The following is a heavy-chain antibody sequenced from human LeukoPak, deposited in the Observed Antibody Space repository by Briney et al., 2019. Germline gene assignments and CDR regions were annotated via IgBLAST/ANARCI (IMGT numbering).Heavy chain of an antibody. CDR3: ARDYTGYFP. D-gene: IGHD3-9*01. CDR1: GFTFSSYS. Sequence: TGGSLRLSCAASGFTFSSYSMNWVRQAPGKGLEWVANIKTDGSEKYYEDSVKGRFTISRDNAKNSLYLQMNSLRAEDTAVYYCARDYTGYFPWGQGTLVIVSS. J-gene: IGHJ5*02. V-gene: IGHV3-7*03. CDR2: IKTDGSEK.